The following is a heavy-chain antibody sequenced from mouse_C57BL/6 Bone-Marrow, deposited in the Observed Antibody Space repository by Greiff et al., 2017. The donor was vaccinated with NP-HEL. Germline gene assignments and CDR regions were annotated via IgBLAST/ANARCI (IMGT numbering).Heavy chain of an antibody. V-gene: IGHV5-4*01. CDR1: GFTFSSYA. J-gene: IGHJ2*01. CDR2: ISDGGSYT. D-gene: IGHD1-1*01. Sequence: EVNVVESGGGLVKPGGSLKLSCAASGFTFSSYAMSWVRQTPEKRLEWVATISDGGSYTYYPDNVKGRFTISRDNAKNNLYLQMSHLKSEDTAMYYCARDGDGSSYYFDYWGQGTTLTVSS. CDR3: ARDGDGSSYYFDY.